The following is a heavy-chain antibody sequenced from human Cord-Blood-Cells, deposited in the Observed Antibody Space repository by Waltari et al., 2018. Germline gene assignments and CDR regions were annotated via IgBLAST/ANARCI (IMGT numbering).Heavy chain of an antibody. CDR2: INQSGST. V-gene: IGHV4-34*01. CDR3: ARGPLPLWFMHNWFDP. Sequence: QVQLQQWGAGLLKPSETLSLTCAVYGGSFSGSYWSWIRQPPGKGLEWIGEINQSGSTNYNPSLKSRVTISVDTSKNQFSLKLSSVTAADTAVYYCARGPLPLWFMHNWFDPWGQGTLVTVSS. D-gene: IGHD3-10*01. J-gene: IGHJ5*02. CDR1: GGSFSGSY.